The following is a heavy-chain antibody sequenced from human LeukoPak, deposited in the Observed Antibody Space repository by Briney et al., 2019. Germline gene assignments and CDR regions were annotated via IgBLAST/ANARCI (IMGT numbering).Heavy chain of an antibody. J-gene: IGHJ4*02. CDR2: INQDRSER. CDR1: VFTFSTYW. CDR3: ARAVAARSSYFDY. Sequence: GGSLRLSCAASVFTFSTYWMSWVRQAPGKGLEWVANINQDRSERYLVDSVKGRFTISRDNVKNSLFLQMNSLRAEDTAVYYSARAVAARSSYFDYWGQGTLVTVSS. D-gene: IGHD4-23*01. V-gene: IGHV3-7*01.